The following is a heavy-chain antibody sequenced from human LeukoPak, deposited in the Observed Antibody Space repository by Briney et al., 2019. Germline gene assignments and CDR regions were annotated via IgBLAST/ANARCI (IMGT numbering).Heavy chain of an antibody. Sequence: AASVKVSCKASGYTFTSYAMNWVRQAPGQGLEWMGWISTYKGKISYAQKIQGRLTMTTDTSTSPAYMELRSLTSDDTAVYYCARVYYGSGSYFIRYYYYYMDVWGKGTTVTISS. CDR1: GYTFTSYA. V-gene: IGHV1-18*01. J-gene: IGHJ6*03. D-gene: IGHD3-10*01. CDR3: ARVYYGSGSYFIRYYYYYMDV. CDR2: ISTYKGKI.